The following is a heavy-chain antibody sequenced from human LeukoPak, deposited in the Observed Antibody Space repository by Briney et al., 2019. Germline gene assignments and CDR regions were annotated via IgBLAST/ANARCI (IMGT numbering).Heavy chain of an antibody. CDR1: GFTVSSNS. Sequence: GGSLRLSCAASGFTVSSNSMTWVRQAPGKGLEWVSIVYSGGSTYYADSVKGRFTISRDNSKNTLYLQMNSLRAEDTAVYYCARERGTFDIWGQGTLVTVSS. J-gene: IGHJ3*02. D-gene: IGHD6-13*01. CDR2: VYSGGST. V-gene: IGHV3-53*01. CDR3: ARERGTFDI.